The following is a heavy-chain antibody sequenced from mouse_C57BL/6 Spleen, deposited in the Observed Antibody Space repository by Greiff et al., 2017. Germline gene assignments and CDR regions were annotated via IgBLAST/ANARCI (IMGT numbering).Heavy chain of an antibody. CDR2: SRNKANDYTT. CDR1: GFTFSDFY. Sequence: EVQRVESGGGLVQSGRSLRLSCATSGFTFSDFYMEWVRQAPGKGLEWIAASRNKANDYTTEYSASVKGRFIVSRDTSQSILYLQMNALRAEDTAIYYCARETYGSFDYWGQGTTLTVSS. V-gene: IGHV7-1*01. CDR3: ARETYGSFDY. D-gene: IGHD2-2*01. J-gene: IGHJ2*01.